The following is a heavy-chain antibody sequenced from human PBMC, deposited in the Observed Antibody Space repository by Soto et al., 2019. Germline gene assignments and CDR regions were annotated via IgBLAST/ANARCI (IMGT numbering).Heavy chain of an antibody. CDR2: IYSGGST. J-gene: IGHJ4*02. Sequence: EVQVVDSGGGLIQPGGSLRLSCAASGFIVSSNYMSWVRQAPGKGLEWVSVIYSGGSTYYADSVKGRFTISRDNSKNTLYLQMNSLRAEDTAVYYCATRVGSTGRYYFDHWGQGILVTVSS. CDR3: ATRVGSTGRYYFDH. D-gene: IGHD1-26*01. CDR1: GFIVSSNY. V-gene: IGHV3-53*01.